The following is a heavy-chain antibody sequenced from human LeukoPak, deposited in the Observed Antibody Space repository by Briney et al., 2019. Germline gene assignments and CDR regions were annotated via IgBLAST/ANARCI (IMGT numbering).Heavy chain of an antibody. CDR3: ASGVGNDVMFDY. J-gene: IGHJ4*02. CDR2: ISYDGSNK. V-gene: IGHV3-30*01. Sequence: GRSLRLSCAASGFTFSSYAMHWVRQAPGKGLEWAAVISYDGSNKYYADSVKGRFTISRDNSKNTLYLQMNSLRAEDTAVYYCASGVGNDVMFDYWGQGTLVTVSS. D-gene: IGHD1-1*01. CDR1: GFTFSSYA.